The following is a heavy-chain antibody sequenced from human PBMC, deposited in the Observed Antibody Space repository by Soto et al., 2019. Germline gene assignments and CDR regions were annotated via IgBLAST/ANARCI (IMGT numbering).Heavy chain of an antibody. CDR1: GFTFSDYY. V-gene: IGHV3-11*01. CDR3: ARLGQDWYSYYYYYMDV. D-gene: IGHD3-9*01. J-gene: IGHJ6*03. CDR2: IGSSGTTI. Sequence: QVQLVESGGGLVKPGGSLRLSCAASGFTFSDYYMSWIRQAPGKGLEWVSYIGSSGTTINYADSVKGRFTISRDNAKNSLYLQMNSLRAEDTAVYYCARLGQDWYSYYYYYMDVWGKGTTVTVSS.